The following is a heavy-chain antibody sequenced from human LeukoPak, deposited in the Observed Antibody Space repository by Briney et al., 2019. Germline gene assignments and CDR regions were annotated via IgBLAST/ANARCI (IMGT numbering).Heavy chain of an antibody. V-gene: IGHV4-34*01. J-gene: IGHJ3*02. CDR3: ASRPPPWLVSRDAFDI. D-gene: IGHD6-19*01. Sequence: SETLSLTCAVYGGSFSGYYWSWIRQPPGEGLEWIGEINHSGSTNYNPSLKSRVTISVDTSKNQFSLKLSSVTAADTAVYYCASRPPPWLVSRDAFDIWGQGTMVTVSS. CDR2: INHSGST. CDR1: GGSFSGYY.